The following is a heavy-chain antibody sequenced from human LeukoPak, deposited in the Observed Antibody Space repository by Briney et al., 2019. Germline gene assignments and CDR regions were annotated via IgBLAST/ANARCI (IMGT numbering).Heavy chain of an antibody. Sequence: NPSETLSLTCTVSGGSISSYYWSWIRQPPGKGLECIGYIHYTGSTNYNPSLKGRVTISVDTSKNQFSLKLNSVTAADTAVYYCARGGYYGSGNDFRFDLWGQGTLVTVSS. CDR2: IHYTGST. CDR1: GGSISSYY. CDR3: ARGGYYGSGNDFRFDL. V-gene: IGHV4-59*01. D-gene: IGHD3-10*01. J-gene: IGHJ5*02.